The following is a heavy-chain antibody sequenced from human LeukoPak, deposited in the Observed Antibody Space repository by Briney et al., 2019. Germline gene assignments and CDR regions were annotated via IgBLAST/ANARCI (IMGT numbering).Heavy chain of an antibody. CDR1: GFTFSSYA. D-gene: IGHD3-3*01. CDR2: ISGSGGST. V-gene: IGHV3-23*01. CDR3: VPRKEWSCYMGV. J-gene: IGHJ6*03. Sequence: GGSLRLSCAVSGFTFSSYAMSWVRQAPGKGLEWVSDISGSGGSTYYADSVKGRFTISRDNSKNTLYLQMNSLRAEDTAVYYCVPRKEWSCYMGVWGKGTTVTVSS.